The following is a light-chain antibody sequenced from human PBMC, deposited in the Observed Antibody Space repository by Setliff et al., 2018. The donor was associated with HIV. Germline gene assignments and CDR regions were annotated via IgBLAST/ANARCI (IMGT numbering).Light chain of an antibody. J-gene: IGLJ1*01. CDR1: SSDIGGYNF. V-gene: IGLV2-14*03. Sequence: LTQPASVSGSPGQSITISCTGTSSDIGGYNFVSWYQQYPGEAPKLIISDNTKRPSGVSDRFSASKSGNTASLTISGLQAEDEADYYCSSYTSSSTYVFGLGTKVTVL. CDR3: SSYTSSSTYV. CDR2: DNT.